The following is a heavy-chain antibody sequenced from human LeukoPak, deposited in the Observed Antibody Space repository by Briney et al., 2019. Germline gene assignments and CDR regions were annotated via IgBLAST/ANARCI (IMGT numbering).Heavy chain of an antibody. D-gene: IGHD2-2*02. CDR1: GFTFSSYA. CDR2: ISSSSSYI. CDR3: ARGEGFYCSSTSCYTH. J-gene: IGHJ4*02. Sequence: GGSLRLSCAASGFTFSSYAMSWVRQAPGKGLEWVSSISSSSSYIYYADSVKGRFTISRDNAKNSLYLQMNSLRAEDTAVYYCARGEGFYCSSTSCYTHWGQGTLVTVSS. V-gene: IGHV3-21*01.